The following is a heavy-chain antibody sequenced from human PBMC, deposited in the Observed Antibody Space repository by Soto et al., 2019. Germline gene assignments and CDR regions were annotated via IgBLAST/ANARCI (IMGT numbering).Heavy chain of an antibody. CDR2: IVPIFDTT. D-gene: IGHD6-13*01. CDR3: ASPLEGGGIAAVGLFYYYGMDV. J-gene: IGHJ6*02. V-gene: IGHV1-69*01. Sequence: QVQVAQSGAEVKKPGSSVKVSCKTSGGTFSRYAISWVRQAPGQGLEWMGGIVPIFDTTKYAQKFQGRLTITAEESTSTAYLELGSLGSEETAVYYCASPLEGGGIAAVGLFYYYGMDVWGQGTTVTVSS. CDR1: GGTFSRYA.